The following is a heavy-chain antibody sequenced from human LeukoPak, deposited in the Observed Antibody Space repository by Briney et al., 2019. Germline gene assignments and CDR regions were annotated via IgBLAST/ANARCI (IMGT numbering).Heavy chain of an antibody. CDR3: ARDPRGRFYMDV. Sequence: PGGSLRLSCAASGFTFSSYGMSWVRQAPGKGLEWVSSISGSGGTYYADSVKGRFTISRDNAKNSLYLQMNSLRAEDTAVYYCARDPRGRFYMDVWGKGTTVTVSS. CDR2: ISGSGGT. J-gene: IGHJ6*03. CDR1: GFTFSSYG. D-gene: IGHD3-16*01. V-gene: IGHV3-21*01.